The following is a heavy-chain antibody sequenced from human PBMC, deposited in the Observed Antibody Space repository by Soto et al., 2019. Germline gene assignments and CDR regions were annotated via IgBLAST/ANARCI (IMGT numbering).Heavy chain of an antibody. CDR2: ISYDGSNK. CDR1: GFTFSSYA. CDR3: ARGYSSGSLYYFDY. D-gene: IGHD6-19*01. J-gene: IGHJ4*02. Sequence: PGGSLRLSCAASGFTFSSYAMHWVRQAPGKGLEWVAVISYDGSNKYYADSVKGRFTISRDNSKNTLYLQMNSLRAEDTAVYYCARGYSSGSLYYFDYWGQGTLVTVSS. V-gene: IGHV3-30-3*01.